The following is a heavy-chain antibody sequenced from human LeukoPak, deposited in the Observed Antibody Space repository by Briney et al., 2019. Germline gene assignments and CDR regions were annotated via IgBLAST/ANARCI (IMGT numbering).Heavy chain of an antibody. CDR2: INPNSGGT. D-gene: IGHD3-10*01. V-gene: IGHV1-2*06. CDR1: GYTFTGYY. J-gene: IGHJ4*02. CDR3: ARMYGSGSYLALDY. Sequence: ASVKVSCKASGYTFTGYYMHWVRPAPGQGLEWMGRINPNSGGTNYAQKFQGRVTMTRDTSISTAYMELSRLRSDDTAVYYCARMYGSGSYLALDYWGQGTLVTVSS.